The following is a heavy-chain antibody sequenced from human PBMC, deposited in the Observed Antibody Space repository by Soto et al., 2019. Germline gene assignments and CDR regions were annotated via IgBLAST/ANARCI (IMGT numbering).Heavy chain of an antibody. CDR1: GGTFSSYA. Sequence: QVQLVQSGAEVKKPGSSVKVSCKASGGTFSSYAISWVRQAPGQGLEWMGGIIPIFGTANYAQKFQCRVPSTADESTSKADLELIMMRSEDTAAYYYVKSIFWGRDYAGFDIWGRGTTVTVS. V-gene: IGHV1-69*01. CDR2: IIPIFGTA. J-gene: IGHJ3*02. D-gene: IGHD3-16*01. CDR3: VKSIFWGRDYAGFDI.